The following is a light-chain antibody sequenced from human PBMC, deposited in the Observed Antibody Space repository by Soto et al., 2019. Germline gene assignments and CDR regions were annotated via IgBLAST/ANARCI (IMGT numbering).Light chain of an antibody. CDR3: GTWDSSLSVYV. J-gene: IGLJ1*01. CDR2: DNN. CDR1: SSIIGNNY. Sequence: QSVLTQPPSVSAAPGQKVTISCSGSSSIIGNNYVSWYQQLPGTAPKLLIYDNNKRPSGIPDRFSGSKSGTSATLGITGLQTGDEADYYCGTWDSSLSVYVFGTGTKVNVL. V-gene: IGLV1-51*01.